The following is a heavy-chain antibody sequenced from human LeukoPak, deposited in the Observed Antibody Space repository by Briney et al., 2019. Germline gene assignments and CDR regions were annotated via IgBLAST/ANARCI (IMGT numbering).Heavy chain of an antibody. CDR1: GYTFTSYA. J-gene: IGHJ5*02. D-gene: IGHD6-13*01. CDR3: AIAAAGTRWFDP. CDR2: INPNSGGT. Sequence: ASVKVSCKASGYTFTSYAMNWVRQAPGQGLEWMGWINPNSGGTNYAQKFQGRVTMTRDTSISTAYMELSSLRSEDTAVYYCAIAAAGTRWFDPWGQGTLVTVSS. V-gene: IGHV1-2*02.